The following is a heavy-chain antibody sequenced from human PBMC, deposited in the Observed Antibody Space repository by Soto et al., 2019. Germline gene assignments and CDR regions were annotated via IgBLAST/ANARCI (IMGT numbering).Heavy chain of an antibody. J-gene: IGHJ5*01. V-gene: IGHV4-34*01. CDR1: GGSFSGHS. CDR3: STRAYDTNGYYRFNP. CDR2: INHSGRV. D-gene: IGHD3-22*01. Sequence: SETLSLTCAVYGGSFSGHSWTWIRQSPGKGLEWIGDINHSGRVNYSPSLKSRVTISLDTSKNQFSLTLSAVTAADTAMYYCSTRAYDTNGYYRFNPWGQGTLVTVSS.